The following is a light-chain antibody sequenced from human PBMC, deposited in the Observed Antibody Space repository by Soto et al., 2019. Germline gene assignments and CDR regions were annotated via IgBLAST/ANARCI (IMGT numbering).Light chain of an antibody. J-gene: IGKJ5*01. V-gene: IGKV3-20*01. Sequence: ENVLTQSPGTLSFSPGERATLSCRASQTVSSTYLAWYQQKPGQAPRLLIYGASSRATGIPDRFSGTVSGTDFTLTISRLEPEDFAVYYCQQYGSSPITFGQGTRLEIK. CDR3: QQYGSSPIT. CDR1: QTVSSTY. CDR2: GAS.